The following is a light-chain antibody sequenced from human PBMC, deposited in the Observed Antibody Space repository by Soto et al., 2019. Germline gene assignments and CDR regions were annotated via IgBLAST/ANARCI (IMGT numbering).Light chain of an antibody. CDR2: GAS. CDR1: QSVSSNY. V-gene: IGKV3-20*01. Sequence: EIVLTQSPGTLSLSPGERATLSCRASQSVSSNYLAWFQQKPGQAPRLLIYGASSRASGIPDRFSGSGSGTDFTLTISRLEPEDFAVYYCQQYGSSTYTFGQGKKLEIK. CDR3: QQYGSSTYT. J-gene: IGKJ2*01.